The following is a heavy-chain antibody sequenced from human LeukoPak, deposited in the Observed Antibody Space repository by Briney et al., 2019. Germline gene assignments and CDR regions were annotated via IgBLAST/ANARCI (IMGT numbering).Heavy chain of an antibody. D-gene: IGHD6-19*01. CDR3: ARTGMSSGWSTNYYYYYGMDV. CDR1: GYTFTSYG. V-gene: IGHV1-18*01. J-gene: IGHJ6*02. CDR2: ISAYNGNT. Sequence: ASVKVSCKASGYTFTSYGISWVRQAPGQGLEWMGWISAYNGNTNYAQKLQGRVTMTTDTSTSTAYMELRSLRSDDTAVYYCARTGMSSGWSTNYYYYYGMDVWGQGTTVTVSS.